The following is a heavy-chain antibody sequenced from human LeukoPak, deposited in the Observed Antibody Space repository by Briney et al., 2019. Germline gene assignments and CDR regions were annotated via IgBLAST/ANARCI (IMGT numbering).Heavy chain of an antibody. D-gene: IGHD4-17*01. CDR2: ISGSGGST. V-gene: IGHV3-23*01. CDR3: AKTVTTVTTEEAGYFDY. CDR1: GFTFSSYA. J-gene: IGHJ4*02. Sequence: HAGGSLRLSCAASGFTFSSYAMSWVRQAPEKGLEWVSAISGSGGSTYYADSVKGRFTISRDNSKNTLYLQMNSLRAEDTAVYYCAKTVTTVTTEEAGYFDYWGQGTLVTVSS.